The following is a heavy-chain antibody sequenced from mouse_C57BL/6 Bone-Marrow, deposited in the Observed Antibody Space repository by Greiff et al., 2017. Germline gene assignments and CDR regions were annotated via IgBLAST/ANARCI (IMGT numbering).Heavy chain of an antibody. J-gene: IGHJ4*01. D-gene: IGHD1-1*01. CDR1: GFTFTDYY. V-gene: IGHV7-3*01. Sequence: EVKLMESGGGLVQPGGSLSLSCAASGFTFTDYYMSWVRQPPGKALEWLGFIRNKANGYTTEYSASVKGRFTISRDNSQSILYLQMNALRAEDSATYYCARYKAFTTVVEDYAMDYWGQGTSVTVSS. CDR3: ARYKAFTTVVEDYAMDY. CDR2: IRNKANGYTT.